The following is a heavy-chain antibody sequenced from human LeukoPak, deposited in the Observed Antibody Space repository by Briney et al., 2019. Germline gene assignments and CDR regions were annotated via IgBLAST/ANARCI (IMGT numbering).Heavy chain of an antibody. D-gene: IGHD3-22*01. J-gene: IGHJ4*02. Sequence: GGSLRLSCAASGFTFSSYGMHWVRQAAGKGLEWVAVIWYDGSNKYYADSVKGRFTISRDNSKNTLYLQMNSLRAEDTAVYYCARHYHPFYYDSSGYFDYWGQGTLVTVSS. CDR2: IWYDGSNK. CDR3: ARHYHPFYYDSSGYFDY. CDR1: GFTFSSYG. V-gene: IGHV3-33*01.